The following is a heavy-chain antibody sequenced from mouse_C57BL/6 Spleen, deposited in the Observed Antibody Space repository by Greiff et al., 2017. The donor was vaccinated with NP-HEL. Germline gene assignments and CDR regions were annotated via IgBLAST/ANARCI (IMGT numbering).Heavy chain of an antibody. Sequence: EVKLMESGGGLVKPGGSLKLSCAASGFTFSDYGMHWVRQAPEKGLAWVAYISSGSSTIYYADTVKGRFTISRDNAKNTLFLQMTSLRSEDTAMYYCARERAQATSWFAYWGQGTLVTVSA. CDR2: ISSGSSTI. CDR3: ARERAQATSWFAY. D-gene: IGHD3-2*02. J-gene: IGHJ3*01. V-gene: IGHV5-17*01. CDR1: GFTFSDYG.